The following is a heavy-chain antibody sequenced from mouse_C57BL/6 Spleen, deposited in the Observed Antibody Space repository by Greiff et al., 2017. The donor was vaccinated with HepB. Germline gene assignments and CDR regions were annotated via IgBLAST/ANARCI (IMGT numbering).Heavy chain of an antibody. J-gene: IGHJ2*01. CDR2: INPYNGGT. CDR3: ARSLLYGSRFDY. Sequence: VQLQQSGPVLVKPGASVKMSCKASGYTFTDYYMNWVKQRPGKSLEWIGVINPYNGGTSYKQKFKGKATLTVDKSSSTAYMELNSLTSEDSAVYYCARSLLYGSRFDYWGQGTTLTVSA. CDR1: GYTFTDYY. V-gene: IGHV1-19*01. D-gene: IGHD1-1*02.